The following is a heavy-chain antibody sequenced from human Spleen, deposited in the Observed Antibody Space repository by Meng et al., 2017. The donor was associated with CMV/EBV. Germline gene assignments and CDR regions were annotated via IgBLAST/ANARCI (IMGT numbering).Heavy chain of an antibody. V-gene: IGHV4-59*01. Sequence: GSLRLSCFVSGASISDYYWNWIRQPPGKGLEWSGYIYYSGSTNYNPSLESRVTISIDTSKNQFSLRLRSVTAADSAGYYCARDGGYFNSSSCSHGWFDPWGQGTLVTVSS. J-gene: IGHJ5*02. CDR2: IYYSGST. CDR3: ARDGGYFNSSSCSHGWFDP. CDR1: GASISDYY. D-gene: IGHD2-15*01.